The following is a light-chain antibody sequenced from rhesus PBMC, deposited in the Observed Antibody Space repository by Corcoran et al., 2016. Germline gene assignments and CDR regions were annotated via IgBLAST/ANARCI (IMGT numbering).Light chain of an antibody. J-gene: IGKJ2*01. CDR1: QTISSW. CDR2: RTF. Sequence: DIQMTQSPASLSASVGDTVTITCRASQTISSWLAWYQQKPGNAPKILISRTFALQGGVPSRFSGSGSGTDFTLTISSLQPADFASYYCQQYATTPYSFGQGTKVDIK. CDR3: QQYATTPYS. V-gene: IGKV1-22*01.